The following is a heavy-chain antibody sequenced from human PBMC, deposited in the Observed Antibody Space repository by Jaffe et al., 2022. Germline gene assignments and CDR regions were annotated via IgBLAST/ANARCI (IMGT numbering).Heavy chain of an antibody. CDR2: INPNSGGT. V-gene: IGHV1-2*06. CDR1: GYTFTGYY. CDR3: ARWYSSSSNYYYYYMDV. J-gene: IGHJ6*03. Sequence: QVQLVQSGAEVKKPGASVKVSCKASGYTFTGYYMHWVRQAPGQGLEWMGRINPNSGGTNYAQKFQGRVTMTRDTSISTAYMELSRLRSDDTAVYYCARWYSSSSNYYYYYMDVWGKGTTVTVSS. D-gene: IGHD6-6*01.